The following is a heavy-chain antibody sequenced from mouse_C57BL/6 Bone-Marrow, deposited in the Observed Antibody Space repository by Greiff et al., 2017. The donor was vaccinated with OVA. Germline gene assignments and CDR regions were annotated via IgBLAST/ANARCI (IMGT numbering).Heavy chain of an antibody. V-gene: IGHV10-3*01. CDR3: VRDEIYYDYAALVAY. J-gene: IGHJ3*01. CDR2: IRSKSSNYAT. Sequence: EVQGVESGGGLVQPKGSLKLSCAASGFTFNTYAMHWVRQAPGKGLEWVARIRSKSSNYATYYADSVKDRFTISRDDSQSMLYLQMNNLKTEDTAMYYCVRDEIYYDYAALVAYWGQGTLVTVSA. D-gene: IGHD2-4*01. CDR1: GFTFNTYA.